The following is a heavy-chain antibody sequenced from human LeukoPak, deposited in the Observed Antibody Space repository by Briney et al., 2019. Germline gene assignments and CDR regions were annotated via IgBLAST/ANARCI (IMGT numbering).Heavy chain of an antibody. CDR2: IKQDGSKK. CDR1: GFTFGNYW. D-gene: IGHD6-13*01. CDR3: ARVGIAAVPAYYYYYMDV. Sequence: GGSLRLSCAASGFTFGNYWMTWVRQAPGKGLELVATIKQDGSKKYYVESVKGRFTISRDNAKNSLYLQMNSLRAEDTAVYYCARVGIAAVPAYYYYYMDVWGKGTTVTVSS. J-gene: IGHJ6*03. V-gene: IGHV3-7*03.